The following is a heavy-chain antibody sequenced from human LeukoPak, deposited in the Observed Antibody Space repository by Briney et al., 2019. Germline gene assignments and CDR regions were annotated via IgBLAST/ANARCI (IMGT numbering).Heavy chain of an antibody. CDR2: IKQDGSET. V-gene: IGHV3-7*01. Sequence: GGSLRLSCSTSGFTFSPFWIIWVRQAPGKGLEWVANIKQDGSETYYVDSVKGRFTISRDNAKNFLYLQMNSLRAEDTAVYYCAELGITMIGGVWGKGTTVTISS. J-gene: IGHJ6*04. CDR1: GFTFSPFW. CDR3: AELGITMIGGV. D-gene: IGHD3-10*02.